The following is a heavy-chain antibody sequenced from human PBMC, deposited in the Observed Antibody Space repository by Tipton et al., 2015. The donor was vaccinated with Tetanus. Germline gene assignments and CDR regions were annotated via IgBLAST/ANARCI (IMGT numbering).Heavy chain of an antibody. V-gene: IGHV4-4*07. CDR2: IYTSGST. Sequence: GLVKPSKTLSLTCSVSGDSISSFYWSWIRQPAGKGLEWIGRIYTSGSTNYNPSLKSRVTMSVDTSKRQFSLKLNSVTAADTAVYCCARGWGSSWYYFDYWGQGILVTVSA. D-gene: IGHD6-13*01. CDR1: GDSISSFY. J-gene: IGHJ4*02. CDR3: ARGWGSSWYYFDY.